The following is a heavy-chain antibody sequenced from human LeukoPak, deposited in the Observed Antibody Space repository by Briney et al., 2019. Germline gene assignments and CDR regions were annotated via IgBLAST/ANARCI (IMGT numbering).Heavy chain of an antibody. V-gene: IGHV3-21*01. J-gene: IGHJ4*02. CDR1: GFPFSSYS. CDR2: ISSSSSYI. D-gene: IGHD2-2*01. CDR3: ARGERGLYCSSTSCYPVL. Sequence: GSLRLSCAASGFPFSSYSMNWVRQAPGKGLEWVSSISSSSSYIYYADSVKGRFTISRDNAKNSLYLQMNSLRAEDTAVYYCARGERGLYCSSTSCYPVLGGQGTLVTVSS.